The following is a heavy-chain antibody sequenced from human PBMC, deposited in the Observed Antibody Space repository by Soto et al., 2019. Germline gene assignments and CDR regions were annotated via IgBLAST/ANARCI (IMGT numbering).Heavy chain of an antibody. J-gene: IGHJ4*02. CDR3: ARSITFDWLFFDN. D-gene: IGHD3-9*01. Sequence: SETLSLTXAVSGGSISRSNWWSWVRQPPGKGLEWIGEIYHSGSTNYHPSLKSRVTISVDKSKNQFSLKLTSLTAADTAVYYCARSITFDWLFFDNWGQGTLVTVSS. CDR1: GGSISRSNW. V-gene: IGHV4-4*02. CDR2: IYHSGST.